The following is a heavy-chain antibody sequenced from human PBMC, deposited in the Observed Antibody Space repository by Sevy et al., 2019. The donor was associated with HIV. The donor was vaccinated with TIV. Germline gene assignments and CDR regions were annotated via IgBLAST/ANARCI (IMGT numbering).Heavy chain of an antibody. Sequence: GGSLRLSCAASGFTFSNYAMHWVRQVPAGRGLEGVAVISSDGGTKDYPDSVKGRLTISRDNSKNTLYLQMNSLRADDTAVYYCARDTYYVSTTGYMGVFQHWGQGTLVTVSS. J-gene: IGHJ1*01. D-gene: IGHD3-10*02. V-gene: IGHV3-30*04. CDR1: GFTFSNYA. CDR2: ISSDGGTK. CDR3: ARDTYYVSTTGYMGVFQH.